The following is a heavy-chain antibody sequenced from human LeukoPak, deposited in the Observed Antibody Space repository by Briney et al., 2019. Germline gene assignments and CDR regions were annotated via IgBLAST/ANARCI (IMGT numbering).Heavy chain of an antibody. CDR2: INHSGST. CDR3: ARWTTVTTFFSYYYYMDV. CDR1: GGSFSGYY. D-gene: IGHD4-17*01. Sequence: PSETLSLTFAVYGGSFSGYYCSWIRQPPGKGREWIVEINHSGSTNYNPSLKSQVTISVDTSKDQLSLQLSSVTDADTAVYYCARWTTVTTFFSYYYYMDVWGKGTTVNISS. V-gene: IGHV4-34*01. J-gene: IGHJ6*03.